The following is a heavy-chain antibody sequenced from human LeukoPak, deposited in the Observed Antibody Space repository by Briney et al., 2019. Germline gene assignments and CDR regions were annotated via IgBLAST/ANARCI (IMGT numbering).Heavy chain of an antibody. Sequence: PSGYVSCKASGYTFTSCSFTWVRQGPGQGLEWMGWITAYNGIANYAQKLQGTVTMTTDTSTSTAYMELRSLRSDDTAVYYCAREVIAAAVSNAEPKNYYYFYMDVWGKGTTVTVSS. CDR1: GYTFTSCS. CDR3: AREVIAAAVSNAEPKNYYYFYMDV. CDR2: ITAYNGIA. V-gene: IGHV1-18*04. J-gene: IGHJ6*03. D-gene: IGHD6-13*01.